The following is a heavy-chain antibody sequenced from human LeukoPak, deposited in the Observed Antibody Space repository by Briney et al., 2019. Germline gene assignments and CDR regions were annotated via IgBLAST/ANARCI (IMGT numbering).Heavy chain of an antibody. D-gene: IGHD1-26*01. CDR1: GFSLSSYW. CDR2: IKQDESEK. V-gene: IGHV3-7*03. CDR3: ATDDPRLQGELRNY. Sequence: GGSLRLSCAASGFSLSSYWMSWVRQAPGKGLEWVANIKQDESEKDYVDSVKGRFTISRDNAKNSMYLQMSSLRSEDTAVYYCATDDPRLQGELRNYWGQGTLVTVSS. J-gene: IGHJ4*02.